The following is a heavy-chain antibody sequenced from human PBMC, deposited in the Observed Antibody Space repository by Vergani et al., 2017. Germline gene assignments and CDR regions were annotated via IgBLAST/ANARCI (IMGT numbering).Heavy chain of an antibody. CDR1: GFTLGDYA. CDR2: ISGRGGST. Sequence: EVQLVESGGGLVQPGRSLRLSCTASGFTLGDYAMSWFRQAPGKGLEWVSAISGRGGSTHYADSVKDRFTISRDNSKNMLYLQMNSLRAYDTAVYYCADLKLSFDYWGQGTLVTVSS. V-gene: IGHV3-23*04. CDR3: ADLKLSFDY. J-gene: IGHJ4*02. D-gene: IGHD2-15*01.